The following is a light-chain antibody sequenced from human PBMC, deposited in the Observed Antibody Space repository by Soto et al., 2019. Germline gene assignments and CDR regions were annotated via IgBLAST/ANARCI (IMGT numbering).Light chain of an antibody. CDR2: AAS. CDR3: QKYNFAPPT. V-gene: IGKV1-27*01. J-gene: IGKJ1*01. Sequence: DIQMTQSPSSLSASVGDRVTITCRASQDISSYLAWYQQKPGKAPKVLIYAASTLQSGVPSRFSGSGSGTEFTLTISSLQPEDVATYYWQKYNFAPPTFCHGTKVEIK. CDR1: QDISSY.